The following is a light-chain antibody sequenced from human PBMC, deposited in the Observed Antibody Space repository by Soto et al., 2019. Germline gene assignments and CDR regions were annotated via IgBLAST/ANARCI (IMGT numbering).Light chain of an antibody. CDR3: QHYDNWPWT. J-gene: IGKJ1*01. CDR2: GAS. V-gene: IGKV3-15*01. CDR1: QSISDT. Sequence: EIVMTQSPATLSVSPGGRATLSCRASQSISDTLAWYQQKPGQAPRLLIHGASTRATGFPARFSGSGSGTDFTLTISSLQSESVAVYYCQHYDNWPWTFGQGTKVEIK.